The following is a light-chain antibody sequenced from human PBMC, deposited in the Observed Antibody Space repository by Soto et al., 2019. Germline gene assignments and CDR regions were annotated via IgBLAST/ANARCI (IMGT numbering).Light chain of an antibody. V-gene: IGLV1-40*01. J-gene: IGLJ2*01. CDR1: SSNIGATYD. CDR2: GTI. Sequence: QSVLTQPPSVSGAPGQRITISCTGNSSNIGATYDVHWYQQLPGTAPKLLIYGTINRPSGVPDRFSASKSDTSASLAITGLQAEDEAEYYCQSFDNSLRGDVFGGGTKLTVL. CDR3: QSFDNSLRGDV.